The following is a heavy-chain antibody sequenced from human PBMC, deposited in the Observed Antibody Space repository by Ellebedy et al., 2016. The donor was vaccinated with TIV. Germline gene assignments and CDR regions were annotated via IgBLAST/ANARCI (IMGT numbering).Heavy chain of an antibody. V-gene: IGHV4-39*01. Sequence: SETLSLXXTVSGGSISSNGYYWGWIRQPPGKGLEWIGRIYYGGNTYYSPSLKSRVSISVHTSRSQFSLKLSSVTAADTAVYYCARGQYNSGTKSMDDWGRGTTVTVSS. CDR3: ARGQYNSGTKSMDD. J-gene: IGHJ6*02. CDR2: IYYGGNT. CDR1: GGSISSNGYY. D-gene: IGHD6-19*01.